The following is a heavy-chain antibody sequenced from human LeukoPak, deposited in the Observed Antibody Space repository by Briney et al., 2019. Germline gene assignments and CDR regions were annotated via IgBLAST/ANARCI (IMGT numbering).Heavy chain of an antibody. CDR3: ARGRAYSSSSYHPPDY. V-gene: IGHV4-34*01. CDR1: GGPFSGCY. Sequence: SETPSLTCAVYGGPFSGCYLRWIRQPPGKGLACIGEINDSGSTNYNPSLKCRVTISVDTSKNQFSLKLSSVTAADTAVYYCARGRAYSSSSYHPPDYWGQGTLVTVSS. CDR2: INDSGST. D-gene: IGHD6-13*01. J-gene: IGHJ4*02.